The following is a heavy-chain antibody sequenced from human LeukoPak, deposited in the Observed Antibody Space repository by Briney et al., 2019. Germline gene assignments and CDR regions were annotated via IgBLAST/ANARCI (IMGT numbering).Heavy chain of an antibody. CDR1: GGSISSSSYY. D-gene: IGHD1-26*01. J-gene: IGHJ5*02. CDR3: ARRGVGATTANWFDP. V-gene: IGHV4-39*01. CDR2: IYYSGST. Sequence: PSETLSLTCTVSGGSISSSSYYWGWLRQPPGKGLEWIGSIYYSGSTYYNPSLKSRVTISVDTSKNQFSLKLSSVTAADTAVYYCARRGVGATTANWFDPWGQGTLVTVSS.